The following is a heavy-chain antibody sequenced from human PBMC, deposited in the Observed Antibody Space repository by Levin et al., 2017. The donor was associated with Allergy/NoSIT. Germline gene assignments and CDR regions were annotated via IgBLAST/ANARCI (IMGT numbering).Heavy chain of an antibody. V-gene: IGHV4-59*01. CDR3: ARRRDSSGYHRTGAAFDI. CDR1: GGSISSYS. CDR2: IYYRGST. J-gene: IGHJ3*02. Sequence: SETLSLTCTVSGGSISSYSWSWIRQPPGKGLEWIGYIYYRGSTNYNPFLKSRVTISVDTSKNQFSLKLSSVTAADTAVYCCARRRDSSGYHRTGAAFDIWGQGTMVTVSS. D-gene: IGHD3-22*01.